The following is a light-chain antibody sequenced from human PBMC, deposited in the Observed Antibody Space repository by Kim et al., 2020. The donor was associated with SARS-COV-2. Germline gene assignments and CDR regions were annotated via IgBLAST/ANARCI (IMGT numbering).Light chain of an antibody. J-gene: IGKJ1*01. V-gene: IGKV1-5*03. Sequence: DIQMTQSPSTLSASVGDRVTITCRASQGVSGWLAWYQQKPGQPPKLLIYKASKLEDGVPSRFSATESGTEFTLTINSLQPDDFATYYCQQYYSGSRAFGQGTKVDIK. CDR3: QQYYSGSRA. CDR1: QGVSGW. CDR2: KAS.